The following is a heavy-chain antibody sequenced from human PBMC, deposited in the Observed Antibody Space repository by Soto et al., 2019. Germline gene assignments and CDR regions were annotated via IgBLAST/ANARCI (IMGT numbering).Heavy chain of an antibody. CDR1: GGSISSGDYY. J-gene: IGHJ3*02. CDR3: ARQNRQQLDAFDI. CDR2: IYYTGST. V-gene: IGHV4-39*01. Sequence: SETLSLTCTVSGGSISSGDYYWSWIRQPPGKGLEWIGSIYYTGSTNYSPSLESRVTISVDTSKNQFSLNLSSVTAADTAVYYCARQNRQQLDAFDIWGQGTMVTVSS. D-gene: IGHD6-13*01.